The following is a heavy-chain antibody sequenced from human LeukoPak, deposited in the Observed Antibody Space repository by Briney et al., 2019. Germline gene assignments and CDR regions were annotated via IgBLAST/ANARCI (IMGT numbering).Heavy chain of an antibody. D-gene: IGHD6-13*01. J-gene: IGHJ3*02. CDR2: IYTSGST. CDR3: ARVSYSSTHGVRSTAFDI. V-gene: IGHV4-4*07. CDR1: GGSISSYY. Sequence: SETLSLTCTVSGGSISSYYWSWIRQPAGKGLEWIGRIYTSGSTNYNPSLKSRVTMSVDTSKNQFSLKLSSVTAADTAVYYCARVSYSSTHGVRSTAFDIWGQGTMVTVSS.